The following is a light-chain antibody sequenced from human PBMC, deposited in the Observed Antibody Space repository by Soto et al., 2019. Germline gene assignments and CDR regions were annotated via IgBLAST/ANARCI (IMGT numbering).Light chain of an antibody. Sequence: QSVLTQPASVSGSPGQSITISCTGTSSDVGAYIYVSWYQQHPGKAPKLMIYEVSNRPSGVSNRFSGPKSGNTASLTISGLQAEDEADYYCSSYSSSSFYVFGTGTKVTVL. CDR2: EVS. CDR3: SSYSSSSFYV. CDR1: SSDVGAYIY. V-gene: IGLV2-14*01. J-gene: IGLJ1*01.